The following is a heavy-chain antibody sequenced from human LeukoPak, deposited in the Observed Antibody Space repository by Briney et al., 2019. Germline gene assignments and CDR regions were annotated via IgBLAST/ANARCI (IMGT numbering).Heavy chain of an antibody. J-gene: IGHJ4*02. V-gene: IGHV4-34*01. CDR2: INHSGST. Sequence: SETLSLTCAVYGGSFSGYYWSWIRQPPGKGLEWIGEINHSGSTNYNPSLKSRVTISVDTSKDQFSLKLSSVTAADMAVYYCAATTIAARPLGSGPIDYWGQGTLVTVSS. D-gene: IGHD6-6*01. CDR1: GGSFSGYY. CDR3: AATTIAARPLGSGPIDY.